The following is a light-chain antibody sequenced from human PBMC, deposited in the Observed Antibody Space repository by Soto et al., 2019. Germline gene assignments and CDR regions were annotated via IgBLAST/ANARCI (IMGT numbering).Light chain of an antibody. Sequence: QSVLTQPASVSGSPGKSITISCTGTSSDVGGYNYVSWYQQHPGKAPKLMIYHVSNRPSGVSNRFSGSKSGNTASLTISGLQAEDEADYYCSSYASSSTLYVFGAGTKVPVL. V-gene: IGLV2-14*03. J-gene: IGLJ1*01. CDR3: SSYASSSTLYV. CDR1: SSDVGGYNY. CDR2: HVS.